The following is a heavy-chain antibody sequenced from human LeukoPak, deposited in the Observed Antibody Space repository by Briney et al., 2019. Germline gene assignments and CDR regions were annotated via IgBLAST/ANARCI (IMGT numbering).Heavy chain of an antibody. CDR3: TTGQSGYGDYI. D-gene: IGHD4-17*01. J-gene: IGHJ4*02. CDR2: IKSKTDGGTT. Sequence: GGSLRLSCAASGFTFSNAWMSWVRQAPGKGLEWVGGIKSKTDGGTTDYAAPVKGRFTISRDDSKNTLYLQMNSLKTEDTAVYYCTTGQSGYGDYIWGQGTLVTVSS. V-gene: IGHV3-15*01. CDR1: GFTFSNAW.